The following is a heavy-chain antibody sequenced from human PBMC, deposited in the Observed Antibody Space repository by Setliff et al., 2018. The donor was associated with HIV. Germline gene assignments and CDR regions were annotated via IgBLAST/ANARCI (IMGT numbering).Heavy chain of an antibody. Sequence: ASVKVSCKASGGTFSSYAISWVRQAPGQGLEWMGGIIPIFGTANYAQKFQGRVTMTRDTSTNTAYMEVRSLRPDDTAVYYCAKDKTEGAMGHWGQGTLVTVSS. CDR3: AKDKTEGAMGH. D-gene: IGHD1-26*01. V-gene: IGHV1-69*05. J-gene: IGHJ4*02. CDR1: GGTFSSYA. CDR2: IIPIFGTA.